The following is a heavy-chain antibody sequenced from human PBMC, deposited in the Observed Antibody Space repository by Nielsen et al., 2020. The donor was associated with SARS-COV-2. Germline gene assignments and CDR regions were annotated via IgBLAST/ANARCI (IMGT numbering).Heavy chain of an antibody. V-gene: IGHV4-30-2*01. Sequence: SETLSLTCAVSGGSISSGGYSWSWIRQPPGKGLEWIGYIYHSGSTYYNPSLKSRVTISVDRSKNQFSLKLSSVTAADTAVYYCARQRDIVVVVAANYFDYWGQGTLVTVSS. CDR3: ARQRDIVVVVAANYFDY. D-gene: IGHD2-15*01. CDR2: IYHSGST. CDR1: GGSISSGGYS. J-gene: IGHJ4*02.